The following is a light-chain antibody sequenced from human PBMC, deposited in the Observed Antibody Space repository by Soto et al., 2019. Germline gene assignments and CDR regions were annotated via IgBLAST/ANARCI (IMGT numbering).Light chain of an antibody. V-gene: IGKV1-6*01. CDR1: QGIRND. J-gene: IGKJ1*01. CDR3: QQSYSTPVT. Sequence: AIQMTQSASSLSASLGDRVTITCRASQGIRNDLGWYQQKPGKAPKLLIYAASSLQSGVPSRFSGSGYGTDFNLTISSLQTEDFATYYCQQSYSTPVTFGQGTKVDIK. CDR2: AAS.